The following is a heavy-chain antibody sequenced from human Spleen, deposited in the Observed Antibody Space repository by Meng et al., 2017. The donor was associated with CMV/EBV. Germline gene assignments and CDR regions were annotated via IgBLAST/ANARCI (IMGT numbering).Heavy chain of an antibody. J-gene: IGHJ4*02. CDR1: GFTVSSNY. Sequence: GGSLRLSCTASGFTVSSNYMSWVRQAPGKGLEWVSVIYSDGNTYYADSVKGRFTISRDISKKQLYLQMNGLRVEDTAVYYCARTPRDYDILTGYSQGEYWGQGTLVTVSS. D-gene: IGHD3-9*01. CDR3: ARTPRDYDILTGYSQGEY. V-gene: IGHV3-53*01. CDR2: IYSDGNT.